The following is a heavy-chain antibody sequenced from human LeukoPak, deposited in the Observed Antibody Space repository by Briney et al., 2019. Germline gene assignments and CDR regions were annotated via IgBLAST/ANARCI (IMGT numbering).Heavy chain of an antibody. CDR3: ARVGCSGSFDS. D-gene: IGHD6-19*01. CDR1: GFTISSDS. J-gene: IGHJ4*02. Sequence: PGGSLRLSCAASGFTISSDSMHWIRQAPGKGLEYVSAIGYGGDTYYANSVKGRFTISRDISKNTLYLQMGSLRPEDMAVYYCARVGCSGSFDSWGQGTLVSVSS. CDR2: IGYGGDT. V-gene: IGHV3-64*01.